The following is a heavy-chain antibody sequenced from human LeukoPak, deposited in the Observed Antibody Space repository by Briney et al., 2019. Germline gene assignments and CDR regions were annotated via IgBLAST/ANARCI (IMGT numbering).Heavy chain of an antibody. Sequence: VASVKVSCKVSGYTLTELSMHWVRQAPGKGLEWMGGFDPEDGETIYAQKFQGRVTMTEDTSTDTAYMELSSLRSEDTAVYYCAAYDIAAAGMWVDCWGQGTLVTVSS. D-gene: IGHD6-13*01. J-gene: IGHJ4*02. CDR2: FDPEDGET. CDR1: GYTLTELS. CDR3: AAYDIAAAGMWVDC. V-gene: IGHV1-24*01.